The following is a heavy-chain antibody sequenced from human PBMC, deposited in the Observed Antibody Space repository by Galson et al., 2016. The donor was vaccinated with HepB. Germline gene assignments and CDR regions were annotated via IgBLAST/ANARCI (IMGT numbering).Heavy chain of an antibody. V-gene: IGHV3-30-3*01. CDR3: ARDRRIAARQTFLYFDL. CDR2: ISYDGSEK. D-gene: IGHD6-6*01. CDR1: GFTFSSYA. J-gene: IGHJ2*01. Sequence: SLRLSCAASGFTFSSYAMRWVRQAPGEGLEWVALISYDGSEKYFVDSVKGRFTISRDNSKDTLYLQVHSLRPEDTAVYFCARDRRIAARQTFLYFDLWGRGTLVTVSS.